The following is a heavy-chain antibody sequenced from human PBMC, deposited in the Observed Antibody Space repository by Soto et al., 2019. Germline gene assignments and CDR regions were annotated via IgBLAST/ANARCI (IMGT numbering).Heavy chain of an antibody. V-gene: IGHV3-30*18. D-gene: IGHD3-3*01. CDR1: GFTFSSYG. CDR3: AKAPGSRFLEWGDY. J-gene: IGHJ4*02. Sequence: QVQLVESGGGVVQPGRSLRLSCAASGFTFSSYGMHWVRQAPGKGLEWVAVISYDGSNKYYADSVKGRFTISRDNSKNTLYLQMNSLRAEDTAVYYCAKAPGSRFLEWGDYWGQGTLVTVSS. CDR2: ISYDGSNK.